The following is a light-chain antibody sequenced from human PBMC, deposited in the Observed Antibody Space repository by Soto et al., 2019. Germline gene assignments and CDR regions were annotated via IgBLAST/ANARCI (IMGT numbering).Light chain of an antibody. J-gene: IGLJ3*02. CDR3: NSYTSYNTQWL. Sequence: QSVLTQPASVSGSPGQSITISCPGTSSDVGGYNYVSWYQQHPGKAPRLLIYDVGNRPSGVSDRFSGSKSGNTASLTISGLQAEDEAHYYCNSYTSYNTQWLFGGGTKLTVL. V-gene: IGLV2-14*03. CDR1: SSDVGGYNY. CDR2: DVG.